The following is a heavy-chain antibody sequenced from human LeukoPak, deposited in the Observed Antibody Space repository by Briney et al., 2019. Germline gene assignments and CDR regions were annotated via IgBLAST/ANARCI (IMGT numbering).Heavy chain of an antibody. Sequence: GGSLRLSCAASGFTFSSYAMSWVRQAPGKGLEWVSAISGSGGSTYYADSVKGRFTISRDNSKNTLYLQMNSLRAEDTAVYYCAKGWAAPDGYGYLRLGYYYYMDVWGKGTTVTISS. J-gene: IGHJ6*03. V-gene: IGHV3-23*01. CDR1: GFTFSSYA. D-gene: IGHD5-18*01. CDR2: ISGSGGST. CDR3: AKGWAAPDGYGYLRLGYYYYMDV.